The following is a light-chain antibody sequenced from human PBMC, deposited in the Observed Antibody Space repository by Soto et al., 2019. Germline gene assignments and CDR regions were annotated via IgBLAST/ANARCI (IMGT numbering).Light chain of an antibody. CDR1: QSVSSSY. Sequence: EIGLTQSPGTLSLSPGERATLSCRASQSVSSSYLAWYQQKPGQAPRLLIYGASSRATGIPDRFSGSGSGTDFTLTISRLEPEDFAVYYCQQYGSSPWTFGQGTKVE. J-gene: IGKJ1*01. CDR2: GAS. V-gene: IGKV3-20*01. CDR3: QQYGSSPWT.